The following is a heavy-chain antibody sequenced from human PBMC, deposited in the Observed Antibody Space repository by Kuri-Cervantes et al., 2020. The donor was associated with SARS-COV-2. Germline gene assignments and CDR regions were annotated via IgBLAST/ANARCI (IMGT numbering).Heavy chain of an antibody. CDR3: ARAGYYDFWSGYYPVDY. V-gene: IGHV3-66*01. CDR2: IYSGGST. CDR1: GFTVSSNY. D-gene: IGHD3-3*01. J-gene: IGHJ4*02. Sequence: GESLKISCAASGFTVSSNYMSWVHQAPGKGLEWVSVIYSGGSTYYADSVKGRFTISRDNSKNTLYLQMNSLRAEDTAVYYCARAGYYDFWSGYYPVDYWGQGTLVTVSS.